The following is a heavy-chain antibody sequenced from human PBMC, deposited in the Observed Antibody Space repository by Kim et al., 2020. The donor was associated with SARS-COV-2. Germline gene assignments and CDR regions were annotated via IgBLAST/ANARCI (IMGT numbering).Heavy chain of an antibody. J-gene: IGHJ6*02. D-gene: IGHD2-15*01. CDR2: INPNSGGT. V-gene: IGHV1-2*04. Sequence: ASVKVSCKASGYTFTGYYMHWVRQAPGQGLEWMGWINPNSGGTNCAQKFQGWVTMTRDTSISTAYMELSRLRSDDTAVYYCAREGYCSGGSCYSGNYYYYGMDVWGQGTTVTVSS. CDR1: GYTFTGYY. CDR3: AREGYCSGGSCYSGNYYYYGMDV.